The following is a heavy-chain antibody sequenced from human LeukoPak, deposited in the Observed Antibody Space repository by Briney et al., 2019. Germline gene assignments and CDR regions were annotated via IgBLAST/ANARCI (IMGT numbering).Heavy chain of an antibody. J-gene: IGHJ5*02. CDR1: GGSISSYY. CDR2: IYYSGST. V-gene: IGHV4-59*01. Sequence: PSETLSLTCTVSGGSISSYYWSWIRQPPGKGLEWIGYIYYSGSTNHNPSLKSRVTISVETSKNQFSLKLSSVTAADTAVYYCARGTVVTPGSSWGQGTLVTVSS. D-gene: IGHD4-23*01. CDR3: ARGTVVTPGSS.